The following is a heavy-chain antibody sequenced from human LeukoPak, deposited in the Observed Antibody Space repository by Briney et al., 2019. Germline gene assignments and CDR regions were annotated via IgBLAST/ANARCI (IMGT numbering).Heavy chain of an antibody. J-gene: IGHJ5*02. CDR2: ISWNSGSI. Sequence: PGRSLRLSCAASGFTFDDYAMHWVRQAPGKGLEWVSGISWNSGSIGYADSVKGRFTISRDNAKNSLYLQMNSLRAEDTAVYYCAREPLGAPNWFDPWGQGTLVTVSS. CDR3: AREPLGAPNWFDP. D-gene: IGHD3-16*01. V-gene: IGHV3-9*01. CDR1: GFTFDDYA.